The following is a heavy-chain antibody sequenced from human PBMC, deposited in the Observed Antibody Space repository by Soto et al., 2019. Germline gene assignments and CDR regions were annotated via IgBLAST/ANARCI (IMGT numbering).Heavy chain of an antibody. CDR3: ARGKDYYDASTYTFDY. D-gene: IGHD3-22*01. V-gene: IGHV3-30*14. J-gene: IGHJ4*02. Sequence: GGSLRLSCAASGFNFRRYAMHWVRQAPGKGLEWVAVISYDGTDKYYADSVKGRVTFSRDNSKDALYLQMSSLRTEDTAVYYCARGKDYYDASTYTFDYWGQGTLVTVSS. CDR2: ISYDGTDK. CDR1: GFNFRRYA.